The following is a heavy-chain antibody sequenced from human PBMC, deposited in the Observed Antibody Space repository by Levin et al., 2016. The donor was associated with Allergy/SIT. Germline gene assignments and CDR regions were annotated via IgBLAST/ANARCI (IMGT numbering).Heavy chain of an antibody. CDR2: IYYSGST. J-gene: IGHJ2*01. D-gene: IGHD2-8*02. V-gene: IGHV4-31*02. Sequence: WIRQPPGKGLEWIGYIYYSGSTYYNPSLKSRVTISVDTSKNQFSLKLSSVTAADTAVYYCARLVEKRHWYFDLWGRGTLVTVSS. CDR3: ARLVEKRHWYFDL.